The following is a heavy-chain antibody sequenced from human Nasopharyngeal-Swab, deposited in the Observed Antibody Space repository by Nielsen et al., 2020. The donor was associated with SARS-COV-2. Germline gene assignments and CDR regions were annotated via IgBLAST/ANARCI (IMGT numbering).Heavy chain of an antibody. CDR3: ARRGPPHVTFGGVIVRSDDAFDI. J-gene: IGHJ3*02. CDR2: ISAYNGNT. D-gene: IGHD3-16*02. V-gene: IGHV1-18*01. Sequence: ASVKVSCKASGYTFTSYGISWVRQAPGQGLEWMGWISAYNGNTNYAQKLQGRVTMPTDTSTSTAYMELRSLRSDDTAVYYCARRGPPHVTFGGVIVRSDDAFDIWGQGTMVTVSS. CDR1: GYTFTSYG.